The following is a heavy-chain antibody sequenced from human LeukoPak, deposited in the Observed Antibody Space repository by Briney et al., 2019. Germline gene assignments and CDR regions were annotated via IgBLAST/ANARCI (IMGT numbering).Heavy chain of an antibody. D-gene: IGHD3-22*01. CDR3: ARDPMYYYDSSGYLY. J-gene: IGHJ4*02. CDR2: ISAYNGNT. CDR1: GYTFTSYG. Sequence: GASVKVSCKASGYTFTSYGISWVRQAPGQGLEWMGWISAYNGNTNYAQKLQGRVTMTTDTSTSTAYMELRSLRSDDTAVYYCARDPMYYYDSSGYLYWGQGTPVTVSS. V-gene: IGHV1-18*01.